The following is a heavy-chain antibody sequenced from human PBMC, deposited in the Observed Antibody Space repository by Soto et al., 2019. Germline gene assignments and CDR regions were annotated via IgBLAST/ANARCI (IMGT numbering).Heavy chain of an antibody. Sequence: GESLKISCKGSGYSFTSYWIGWVRQMPGKGLEWMGIIYPGDSDTRYSPSFQGQVTISADKSISTAYLQWNSLKASDTAMYYCARLFFESRPGGGYYYYGMDGWGQGTTVTVSS. V-gene: IGHV5-51*01. D-gene: IGHD6-6*01. J-gene: IGHJ6*02. CDR1: GYSFTSYW. CDR2: IYPGDSDT. CDR3: ARLFFESRPGGGYYYYGMDG.